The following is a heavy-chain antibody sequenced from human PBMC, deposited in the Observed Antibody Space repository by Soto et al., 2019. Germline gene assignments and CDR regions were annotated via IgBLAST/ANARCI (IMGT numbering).Heavy chain of an antibody. CDR1: GFTFSSYD. Sequence: GGSLRLSCAASGFTFSSYDTHWVRQATGKGLEWVSAIGTAGDTYYPGSVKGRFTISRENAKNSLYLQMNSLRAGDTAVYYCARSTPTGPPVGYGMDVWGQGTTVTVSS. J-gene: IGHJ6*02. CDR3: ARSTPTGPPVGYGMDV. D-gene: IGHD2-2*01. V-gene: IGHV3-13*04. CDR2: IGTAGDT.